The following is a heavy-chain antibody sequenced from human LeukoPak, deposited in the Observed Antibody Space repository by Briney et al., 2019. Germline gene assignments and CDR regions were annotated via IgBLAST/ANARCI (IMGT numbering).Heavy chain of an antibody. V-gene: IGHV3-33*01. CDR3: AREMRCSSTSCYIDL. CDR1: GFTFSSYG. J-gene: IGHJ4*02. D-gene: IGHD2-2*01. CDR2: IWYDGSNK. Sequence: GGSLRLSCAASGFTFSSYGMHWVRQAPGKGLEWVAVIWYDGSNKYYADSVKGRFTISRDNSKNTLYLQMDSLRAEDTAVYYCAREMRCSSTSCYIDLWGQGTLVTVSS.